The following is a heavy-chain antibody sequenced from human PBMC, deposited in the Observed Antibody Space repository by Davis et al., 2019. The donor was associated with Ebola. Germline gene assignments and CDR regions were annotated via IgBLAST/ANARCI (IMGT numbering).Heavy chain of an antibody. J-gene: IGHJ3*02. CDR3: ARLEYDFDI. D-gene: IGHD3-3*01. CDR1: GYSFTTYW. V-gene: IGHV5-51*01. CDR2: IYPGDSAT. Sequence: PGGSLRLSCKGSGYSFTTYWISCVRQMPGKGLEWMGIIYPGDSATRYSPSFQGQVTISADKSISTAYLPWSSLKASDTAMYYCARLEYDFDIWGQGTMVTVSS.